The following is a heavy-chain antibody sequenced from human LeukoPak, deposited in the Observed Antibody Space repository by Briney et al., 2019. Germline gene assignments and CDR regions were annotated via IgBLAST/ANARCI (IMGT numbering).Heavy chain of an antibody. CDR1: GVSMSSNNW. J-gene: IGHJ4*02. V-gene: IGHV4-4*02. CDR3: ARHEGFSQKD. Sequence: SETLSLTCAVSGVSMSSNNWWSWVRQPPGKGLEWTGEIHESGSTNYNPSLKSRVTISVDKSKDQFSLKLSSVTAADTAVYYCARHEGFSQKDWGQGTQVTVS. CDR2: IHESGST.